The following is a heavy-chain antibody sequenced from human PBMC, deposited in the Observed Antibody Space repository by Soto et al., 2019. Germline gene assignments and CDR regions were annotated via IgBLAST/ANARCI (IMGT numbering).Heavy chain of an antibody. CDR1: GFSFDEYA. Sequence: EVQVAESGGGSVQPGRSLRLSCEASGFSFDEYAMHWVRQVPGKGLDWVSSINWNSGNIGYADSVRGRFTISRDIAKNSLDLQMNSLGPEDTALYYCEKGTKYCSSGVCSVFDYWGEGTMVTVSS. D-gene: IGHD2-8*01. V-gene: IGHV3-9*01. CDR3: EKGTKYCSSGVCSVFDY. CDR2: INWNSGNI. J-gene: IGHJ4*02.